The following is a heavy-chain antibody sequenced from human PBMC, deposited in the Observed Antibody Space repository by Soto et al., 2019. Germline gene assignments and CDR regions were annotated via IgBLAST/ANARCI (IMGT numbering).Heavy chain of an antibody. CDR2: IYSGGST. CDR3: ARDSGDLSGSYSRSLYYYGMDV. Sequence: GGSLRLSCAASGFTVSSNYMSWVRQAPGKGLEWVSVIYSGGSTYYADSMKGRFTISRDNSKNTLYLQMNSLRAEDTAVYYCARDSGDLSGSYSRSLYYYGMDVWGQGTTVTVSS. CDR1: GFTVSSNY. J-gene: IGHJ6*02. D-gene: IGHD1-26*01. V-gene: IGHV3-66*01.